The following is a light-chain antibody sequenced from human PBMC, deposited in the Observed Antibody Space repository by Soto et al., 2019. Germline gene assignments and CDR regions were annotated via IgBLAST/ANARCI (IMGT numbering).Light chain of an antibody. J-gene: IGLJ2*01. CDR1: SSDVGGYNY. V-gene: IGLV2-14*01. CDR2: EVS. CDR3: SSYTIRTTPV. Sequence: QSALTQPASVSGSPGQSITISCTGTSSDVGGYNYVAWYQQLPGKAPKLMIYEVSNRPSGVSDRFSGSKSGNTASLTISGLQAEDEADYYRSSYTIRTTPVFGGGTKLTVL.